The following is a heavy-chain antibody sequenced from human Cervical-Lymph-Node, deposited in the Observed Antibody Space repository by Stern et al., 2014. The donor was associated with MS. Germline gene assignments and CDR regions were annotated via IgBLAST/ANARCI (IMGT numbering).Heavy chain of an antibody. CDR3: ALSSETSDRWYSLGYDL. CDR1: GGTFSEFP. V-gene: IGHV1-69*01. J-gene: IGHJ5*02. Sequence: HLVQSGAEVTNPWSSVKVSFKACGGTFSEFPSCCVRQAPGQALELMGGIFPVFGTPTYAQEFRGRVTITADVSTSTVYMELSSLRSDDTAVYYCALSSETSDRWYSLGYDLWGQGTLVTVSS. CDR2: IFPVFGTP. D-gene: IGHD6-13*01.